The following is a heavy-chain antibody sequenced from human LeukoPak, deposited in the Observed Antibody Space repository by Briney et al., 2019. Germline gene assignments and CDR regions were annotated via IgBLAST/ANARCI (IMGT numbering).Heavy chain of an antibody. CDR2: ISSSGSTI. CDR3: AKVVGNYDILTGYHIDY. D-gene: IGHD3-9*01. J-gene: IGHJ4*02. CDR1: GFTFSSYE. V-gene: IGHV3-48*03. Sequence: GGSLRLSCAASGFTFSSYEMNWVRQAPGKGLEWVSYISSSGSTIYYADSVKGRFTISRDNAKNSLYLQMNSLRAEDTAVYYCAKVVGNYDILTGYHIDYWGQGTLVTVSS.